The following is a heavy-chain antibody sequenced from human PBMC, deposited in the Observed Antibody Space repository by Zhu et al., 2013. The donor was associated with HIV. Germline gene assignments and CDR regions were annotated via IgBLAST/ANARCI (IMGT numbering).Heavy chain of an antibody. D-gene: IGHD3-22*01. CDR2: INPNSGGT. Sequence: QLKLVQSGPEVKRPGSSVKVSCETSGVYFNSLPISWLRQAPGQGLEWMGWINPNSGGTNYAQKFQGRVTMTRDTSISTAYMELSRLRSDDTAVYYCARDLRITMIVVAHVWFDPWGQGTLVTVSS. J-gene: IGHJ5*02. V-gene: IGHV1-2*02. CDR3: ARDLRITMIVVAHVWFDP. CDR1: GVYFNSLP.